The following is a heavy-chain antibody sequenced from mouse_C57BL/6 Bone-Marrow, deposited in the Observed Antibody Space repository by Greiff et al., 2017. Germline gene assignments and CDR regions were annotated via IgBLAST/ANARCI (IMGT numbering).Heavy chain of an antibody. J-gene: IGHJ4*01. Sequence: QVQLKQPGAELVKPGASVKLSCKASGYTITSYWMHWVKQRPGQGLEWIGMIHPNSGSTNYNEKFKSKATLTVGKSSSTAYMQLSSLTSEDSAVYYCARMTTVVATSRYYYAMDYWGQGTSVTVSS. CDR1: GYTITSYW. V-gene: IGHV1-64*01. CDR3: ARMTTVVATSRYYYAMDY. D-gene: IGHD1-1*01. CDR2: IHPNSGST.